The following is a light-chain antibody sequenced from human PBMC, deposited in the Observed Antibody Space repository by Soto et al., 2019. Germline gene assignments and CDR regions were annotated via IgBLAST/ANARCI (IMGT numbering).Light chain of an antibody. CDR1: QTVGTTY. J-gene: IGKJ1*01. V-gene: IGKV3-20*01. CDR3: QQYGSSPRT. CDR2: GAF. Sequence: EVVLAQSPGTLSLSPVERATLSCMASQTVGTTYLAWYQHKPGQAPRLLIYGAFKRATGIPDRFSGSGSGTDFTLTISRMEPEDFAVYCCQQYGSSPRTFGQGTKVDIK.